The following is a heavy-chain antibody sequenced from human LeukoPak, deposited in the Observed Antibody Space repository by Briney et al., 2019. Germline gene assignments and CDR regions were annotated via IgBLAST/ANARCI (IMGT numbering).Heavy chain of an antibody. J-gene: IGHJ5*02. V-gene: IGHV4-4*07. D-gene: IGHD3-10*01. CDR2: IYTSGST. CDR3: ARVANYYGSGKGWFDP. CDR1: GGSISSYY. Sequence: PSETLSLTCTVSGGSISSYYWSWIRQPAGKGLEWIGRIYTSGSTNYNPSLKSRVTISVDTSKNQFSLKLSSVTAADTAVYYCARVANYYGSGKGWFDPWGQGTLVTVSS.